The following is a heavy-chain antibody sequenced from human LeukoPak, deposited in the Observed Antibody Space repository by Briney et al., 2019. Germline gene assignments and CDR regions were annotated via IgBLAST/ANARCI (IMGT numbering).Heavy chain of an antibody. CDR1: GFTFSSYG. J-gene: IGHJ4*02. CDR3: AKDFGVWFGELYFDY. V-gene: IGHV3-23*01. D-gene: IGHD3-10*01. CDR2: ISGSGGST. Sequence: PGGTLRLSCAASGFTFSSYGMSWVRQAPGKGLEWVSAISGSGGSTYYADSVKGRFTISRDNSKNTLYLQMNSLRAEDTAVYYCAKDFGVWFGELYFDYWGQGTLVAVSS.